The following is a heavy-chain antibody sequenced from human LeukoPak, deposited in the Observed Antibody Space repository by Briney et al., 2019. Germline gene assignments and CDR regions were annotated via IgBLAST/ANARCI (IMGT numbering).Heavy chain of an antibody. CDR2: IYTSGST. CDR1: GGSISSSSYY. V-gene: IGHV4-61*02. D-gene: IGHD5-18*01. J-gene: IGHJ4*02. Sequence: SETLSLTCTVSGGSISSSSYYWGWIRQPPGKGLEWIGRIYTSGSTNYNPSLKSRVTISVDTSKNQFSLKLSSVTAADTAVYYCARETPGGYSYGYLFDYWGQGTLVTVSS. CDR3: ARETPGGYSYGYLFDY.